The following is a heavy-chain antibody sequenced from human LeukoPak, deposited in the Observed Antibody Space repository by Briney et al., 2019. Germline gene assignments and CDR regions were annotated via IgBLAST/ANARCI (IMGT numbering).Heavy chain of an antibody. CDR3: ARGWVLYSSSSWFDP. CDR1: GGSFSGYY. CDR2: INHSGST. V-gene: IGHV4-34*01. J-gene: IGHJ5*02. Sequence: PSETLSLTCAVYGGSFSGYYWSWIRQPPGKGLEWIGEINHSGSTNYNPSLKSRVAISVDTSKNQFSLKLSSVTAADTAVYYCARGWVLYSSSSWFDPWGQGTLVTVSS. D-gene: IGHD6-6*01.